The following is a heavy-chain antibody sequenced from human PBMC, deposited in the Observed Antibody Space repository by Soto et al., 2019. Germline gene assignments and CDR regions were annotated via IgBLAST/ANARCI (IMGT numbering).Heavy chain of an antibody. J-gene: IGHJ4*02. CDR1: GFTPGDYA. CDR3: TRAPHYDFWSGYSLYYFDY. Sequence: QCMRLSWPPAGFTPGDYAMSWVRQAPGEGLEWVGCIRSKAYGGTREGAASVKGRFNISRDESKSIAYLQMNMLKTEDTAVYYCTRAPHYDFWSGYSLYYFDYWGQGTLVTVSS. CDR2: IRSKAYGGTR. D-gene: IGHD3-3*01. V-gene: IGHV3-49*04.